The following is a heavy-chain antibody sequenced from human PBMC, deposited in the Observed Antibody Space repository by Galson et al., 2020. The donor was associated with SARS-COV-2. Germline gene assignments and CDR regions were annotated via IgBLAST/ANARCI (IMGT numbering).Heavy chain of an antibody. V-gene: IGHV3-15*01. D-gene: IGHD3-10*01. Sequence: GGSLRLSCAASGFTFSNAWMSWVRQAPGKGLEWVGRIRSKTDGGTTDYAAPVKGRFTISRDDSKNRLYLQMNSLKTEDTAVYYCTTDWAMFGFGELMDYWGQGTLVTVSS. CDR2: IRSKTDGGTT. CDR3: TTDWAMFGFGELMDY. J-gene: IGHJ4*02. CDR1: GFTFSNAW.